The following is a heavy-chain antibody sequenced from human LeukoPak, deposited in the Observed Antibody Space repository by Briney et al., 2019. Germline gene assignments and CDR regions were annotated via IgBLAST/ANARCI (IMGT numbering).Heavy chain of an antibody. CDR2: INPNSGGT. V-gene: IGHV1-2*02. J-gene: IGHJ4*02. Sequence: ASVKVSCKASGYTFTSYAMNWVRQAPGQGLEWMGWINPNSGGTNYAQKFQGRVTMTRDTSISTAYMELSRLRSDDTAVYYCASQVATIHARDDYWGQGTLVTVSS. CDR3: ASQVATIHARDDY. CDR1: GYTFTSYA. D-gene: IGHD5-24*01.